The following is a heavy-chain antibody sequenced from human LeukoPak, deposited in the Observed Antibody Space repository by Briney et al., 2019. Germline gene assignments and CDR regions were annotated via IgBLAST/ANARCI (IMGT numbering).Heavy chain of an antibody. D-gene: IGHD3-22*01. V-gene: IGHV4-34*01. J-gene: IGHJ3*02. CDR1: GGSFSGYY. CDR3: ARGPASTYYYDSSGYYYAFDI. CDR2: INHSGST. Sequence: LETLSLTCAVYGGSFSGYYWSWIRQPPGKGLEWIGEINHSGSTNYNPSLKSRVTISVDTSKNQFSLKLSSVTAADTAVYYCARGPASTYYYDSSGYYYAFDIWGQGTMVTVSS.